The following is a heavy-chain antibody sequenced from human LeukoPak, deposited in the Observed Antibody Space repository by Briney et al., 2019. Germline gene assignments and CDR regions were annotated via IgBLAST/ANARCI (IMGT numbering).Heavy chain of an antibody. V-gene: IGHV4-4*07. Sequence: SETLSLTCAVSGGSFSTYYWSWIRQPAGKGLEWIGRIYTSGSTNYNPSLKSRVTMSVDTSKNQFSLNLRSATAAATAVYYCARLPGGDSSSVVAFDIWGQGTMVTVSS. D-gene: IGHD2-21*02. J-gene: IGHJ3*02. CDR1: GGSFSTYY. CDR2: IYTSGST. CDR3: ARLPGGDSSSVVAFDI.